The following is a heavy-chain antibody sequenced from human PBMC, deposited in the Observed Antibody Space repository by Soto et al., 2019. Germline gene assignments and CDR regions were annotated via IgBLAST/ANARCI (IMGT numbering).Heavy chain of an antibody. Sequence: SETLSLTCTVSGGSISSSSYYWGWIRQPPGKGLEWIGSIYYSGSTYYNPSLKSRVTISVDTSKNQFSLKLSSVTAADTAVYYCARWTLAREVFWYFDLWGRGTLVTVSS. CDR2: IYYSGST. D-gene: IGHD6-6*01. V-gene: IGHV4-39*07. CDR1: GGSISSSSYY. CDR3: ARWTLAREVFWYFDL. J-gene: IGHJ2*01.